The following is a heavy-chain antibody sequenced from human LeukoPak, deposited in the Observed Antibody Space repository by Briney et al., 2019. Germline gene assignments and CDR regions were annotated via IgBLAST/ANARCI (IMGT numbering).Heavy chain of an antibody. CDR1: GYTFTSYY. Sequence: ASVKVSCKASGYTFTSYYMHWVRQAPGQGLEWMGIINPGGGSTSYAQKFQGRVTISRDTSISTAYMELSSLRSDDTAVYYCARGPSGYDNYWLDPWGQGTLVTVSS. J-gene: IGHJ5*02. D-gene: IGHD5-12*01. CDR2: INPGGGST. CDR3: ARGPSGYDNYWLDP. V-gene: IGHV1-46*01.